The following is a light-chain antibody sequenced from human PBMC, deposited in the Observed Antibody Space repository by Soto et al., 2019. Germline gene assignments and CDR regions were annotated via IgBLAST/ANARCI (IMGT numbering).Light chain of an antibody. CDR3: QQRNKWPLT. V-gene: IGKV3-11*01. CDR1: QSVSSY. CDR2: DAS. J-gene: IGKJ4*01. Sequence: EIVLTQSPATLSLSPGERATLSCRASQSVSSYLAWYQQQPGQAPRLLIYDASNRATGIPARFSGSGSGTDFTLTISSLEPDDFAGDFGQQRNKWPLTFGGGTKVEIK.